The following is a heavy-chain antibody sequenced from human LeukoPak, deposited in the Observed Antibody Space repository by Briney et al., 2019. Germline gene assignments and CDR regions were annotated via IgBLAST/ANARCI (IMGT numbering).Heavy chain of an antibody. Sequence: GASVKVSCKASGYTFTGYYMHWVRQAPGQGLEWMGWINPNSGGTNYAQKFQGRVTMTRDTSISTAYMELSRLRSDDTAVYYCARGVAAAGNWFDPWGQGTLVTVPS. CDR2: INPNSGGT. D-gene: IGHD6-13*01. V-gene: IGHV1-2*02. J-gene: IGHJ5*02. CDR1: GYTFTGYY. CDR3: ARGVAAAGNWFDP.